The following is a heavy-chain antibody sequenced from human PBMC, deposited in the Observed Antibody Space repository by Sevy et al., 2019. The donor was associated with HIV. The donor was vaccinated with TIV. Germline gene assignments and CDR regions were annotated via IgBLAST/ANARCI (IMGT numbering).Heavy chain of an antibody. CDR3: ARVVFASSGWYY. J-gene: IGHJ4*02. CDR2: MNPNSGST. V-gene: IGHV1-8*01. D-gene: IGHD6-19*01. CDR1: GYTFTSYD. Sequence: VSVKVSCKASGYTFTSYDINWVRQATGQGLEWMGWMNPNSGSTGYAQKFQGRVTMTRKTSINTAYMELSSLRSEDTAVYYCARVVFASSGWYYWGQGTLVTVSS.